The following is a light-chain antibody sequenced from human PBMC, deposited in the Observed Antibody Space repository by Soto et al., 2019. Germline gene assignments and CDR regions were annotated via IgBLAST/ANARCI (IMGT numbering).Light chain of an antibody. Sequence: EIVMTQSPATLSVSPGETATLSCRASQSVSNNVAWYQQKPGQAPGLLIYGASSRATGIPDRFSGSGSGTDFTLTISRLEPEDFAVYYCQQYGRSPWTFGQGTKVDIK. J-gene: IGKJ1*01. CDR3: QQYGRSPWT. V-gene: IGKV3-20*01. CDR1: QSVSNN. CDR2: GAS.